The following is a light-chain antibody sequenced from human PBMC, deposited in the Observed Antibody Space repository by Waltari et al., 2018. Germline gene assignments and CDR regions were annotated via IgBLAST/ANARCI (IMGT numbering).Light chain of an antibody. CDR2: DNN. CDR1: YANIGAVYA. Sequence: VLTQPPPVSGAPGQRVTISSTGTYANIGAVYAFHWYQHLPGSAPKLVICDNNKRPSGVPDRFSGSKSVSSASLAITGLQADDEADYYCQSYDRSLSRWVFGGGTKVTV. V-gene: IGLV1-40*01. J-gene: IGLJ3*02. CDR3: QSYDRSLSRWV.